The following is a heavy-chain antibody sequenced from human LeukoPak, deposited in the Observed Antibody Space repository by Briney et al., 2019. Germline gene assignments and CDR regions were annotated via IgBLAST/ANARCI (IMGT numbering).Heavy chain of an antibody. CDR1: GFTVSSNY. D-gene: IGHD7-27*01. Sequence: GGSLRLSCAASGFTVSSNYMSWVRQAPGKWLEWVSVIYSGGSTYYADSVKVRFSISRDNSKNTLYLQMNSLRAEDTAVYYCASPGVAGLIQNWGQGTLVTVSS. CDR3: ASPGVAGLIQN. V-gene: IGHV3-53*01. J-gene: IGHJ1*01. CDR2: IYSGGST.